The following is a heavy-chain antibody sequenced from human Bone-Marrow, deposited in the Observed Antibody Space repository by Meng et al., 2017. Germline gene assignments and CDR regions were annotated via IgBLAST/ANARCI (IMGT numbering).Heavy chain of an antibody. V-gene: IGHV4-34*01. CDR3: ASRDESRGFDP. CDR1: GGSFSGYY. D-gene: IGHD5-24*01. Sequence: TLSLTCAVYGGSFSGYYWSWIRQPPGKGLEWIGEINHSGSTNYNPSLKSRVTISVDTSKNQFSLKLSSVTAADTAVYYCASRDESRGFDPWGQGTLVTVSS. CDR2: INHSGST. J-gene: IGHJ5*02.